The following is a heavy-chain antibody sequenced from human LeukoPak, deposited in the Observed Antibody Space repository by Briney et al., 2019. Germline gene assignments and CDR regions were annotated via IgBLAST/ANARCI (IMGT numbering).Heavy chain of an antibody. CDR2: FDPEDGET. Sequence: ASVKVSCKVSGYTLTELSMHWVRQTPGKGLEWMGGFDPEDGETIYAQKFRGRVTMTEDTSTDTAYMELSSLRSEDTAVYYCATSLVPDSSGYYQNWFDPWGQGTLVTVSS. D-gene: IGHD3-22*01. J-gene: IGHJ5*02. CDR1: GYTLTELS. V-gene: IGHV1-24*01. CDR3: ATSLVPDSSGYYQNWFDP.